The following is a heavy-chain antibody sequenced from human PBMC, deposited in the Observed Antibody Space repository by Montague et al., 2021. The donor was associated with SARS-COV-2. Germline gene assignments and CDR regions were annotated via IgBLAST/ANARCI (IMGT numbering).Heavy chain of an antibody. V-gene: IGHV4-59*02. CDR2: IYDSGRT. CDR1: GSLVRSYQ. D-gene: IGHD4-17*01. J-gene: IGHJ4*02. Sequence: SETLSLTCSVSGSLVRSYQWTWIRKPPGKGLEWIGYIYDSGRTKYNPSLKSRVTISVDTSKNQFSLKLSSVTAADTAVYYCARENTVTTFGGPYYIDSWGQGTLVTVSA. CDR3: ARENTVTTFGGPYYIDS.